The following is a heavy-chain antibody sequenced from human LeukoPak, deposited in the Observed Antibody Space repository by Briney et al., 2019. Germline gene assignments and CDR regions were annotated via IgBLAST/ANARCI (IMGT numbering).Heavy chain of an antibody. CDR3: ARVETPATVTGPFDY. D-gene: IGHD4-17*01. Sequence: GGSLRLSCAASGFTFSSYGMHWVRQAPGKGLEWVAVIWYDGSNKYYADSVKGRFTISRDNSKNTLYLQMNSLRAEDTAVYYCARVETPATVTGPFDYWGQGTLVTVSS. J-gene: IGHJ4*02. CDR1: GFTFSSYG. V-gene: IGHV3-33*01. CDR2: IWYDGSNK.